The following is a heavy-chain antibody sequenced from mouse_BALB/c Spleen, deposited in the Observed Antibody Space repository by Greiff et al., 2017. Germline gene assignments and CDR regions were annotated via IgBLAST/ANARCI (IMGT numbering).Heavy chain of an antibody. Sequence: QVQLQQSGAELAKPGASVKMSCKASGYTFTSYWMHWVKQRPGQGLEWIGYINPSTGYTEYNQKFKDKATLTADKSSSTAYMQLSSLTSEDSAVYYCARSGYYGSRAFAYWGQGTLVTVSA. V-gene: IGHV1-7*01. D-gene: IGHD1-1*01. J-gene: IGHJ3*01. CDR3: ARSGYYGSRAFAY. CDR1: GYTFTSYW. CDR2: INPSTGYT.